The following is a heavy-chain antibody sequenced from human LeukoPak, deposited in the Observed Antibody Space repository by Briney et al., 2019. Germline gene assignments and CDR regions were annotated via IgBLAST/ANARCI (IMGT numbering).Heavy chain of an antibody. CDR2: ISYDGSNK. CDR1: GFTFSSYA. Sequence: GRSLRLPCAASGFTFSSYAMHWVRQAPGKGLEWVAVISYDGSNKYYADSVKGRFTISRDNSKNTLYLQMNSLRAEDTAVYYCARQVGYFDYWGQGTLVTVSS. D-gene: IGHD1-26*01. V-gene: IGHV3-30*04. J-gene: IGHJ4*02. CDR3: ARQVGYFDY.